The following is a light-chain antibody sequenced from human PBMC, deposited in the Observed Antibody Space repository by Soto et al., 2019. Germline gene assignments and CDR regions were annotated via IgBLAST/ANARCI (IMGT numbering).Light chain of an antibody. J-gene: IGKJ1*01. CDR2: KAS. V-gene: IGKV1-5*03. Sequence: DIQMTQSPSTLSGSVGDRVTITCRASQTISSWLAWYQQKPGKAPKLLIYKASTLKSGVPSRFSGSGSGTEFTLTISSLQPDDVATYYCQHYNSYSEAFGKGTKVELK. CDR3: QHYNSYSEA. CDR1: QTISSW.